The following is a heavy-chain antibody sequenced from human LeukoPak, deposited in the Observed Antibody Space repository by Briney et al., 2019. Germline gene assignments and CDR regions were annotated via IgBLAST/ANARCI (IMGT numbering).Heavy chain of an antibody. CDR3: ARLDRYCSGTSCYPLSFDY. CDR2: IYPGDSDT. V-gene: IGHV5-51*01. D-gene: IGHD2-2*01. J-gene: IGHJ4*02. Sequence: GESLKISCKGSGYSFTSYWIGWVRQMPGKGLEWMGIIYPGDSDTRYSPSFQGQVTISADKSISTAYLQWSSLKASDTAMYYCARLDRYCSGTSCYPLSFDYWGQGTLVTVSS. CDR1: GYSFTSYW.